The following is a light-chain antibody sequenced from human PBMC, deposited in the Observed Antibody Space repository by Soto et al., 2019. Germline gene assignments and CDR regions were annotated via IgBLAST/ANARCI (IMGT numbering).Light chain of an antibody. CDR2: GAS. V-gene: IGKV3-20*01. CDR3: QQYGSSGT. J-gene: IGKJ1*01. CDR1: QSVSSSY. Sequence: IVLTQSPGTRSLSPGERATLSWRASQSVSSSYLAWYQQKPGQARRLLIYGASSRATGIPDRFSGSGSGTYFPLTISRLEPEYFAVYYCQQYGSSGTFGQGTKVDIK.